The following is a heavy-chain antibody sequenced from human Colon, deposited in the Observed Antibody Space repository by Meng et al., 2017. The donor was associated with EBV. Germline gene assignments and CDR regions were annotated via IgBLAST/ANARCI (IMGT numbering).Heavy chain of an antibody. D-gene: IGHD4/OR15-4a*01. CDR1: GYTFNTHY. J-gene: IGHJ5*02. Sequence: QVKWVRFGAEVKKPGAAVSVACSASGYTFNTHYMHWGRQAPGKGLDWMGVINPSGGSIIYAQGFQGRGTMTSDTPTTTVYMNLSSLRSEDTAVYYCARVSKGGCYRFDPWGQGTLVTVSS. CDR2: INPSGGSI. V-gene: IGHV1-46*02. CDR3: ARVSKGGCYRFDP.